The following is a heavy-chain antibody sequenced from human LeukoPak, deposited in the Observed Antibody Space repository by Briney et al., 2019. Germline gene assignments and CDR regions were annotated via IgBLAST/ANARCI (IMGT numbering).Heavy chain of an antibody. D-gene: IGHD2-8*01. CDR2: ISGSGGST. V-gene: IGHV3-23*01. CDR1: GFTLSSYA. Sequence: PGGSLRLSCAASGFTLSSYAMSRVRQAPGKGLEWVSAISGSGGSTYYADSVKGRFTISRDNSKNTLYLQMNSLRAEDTAVYYCAKGKTKLYYYGMDVWGQGTTVTVSS. CDR3: AKGKTKLYYYGMDV. J-gene: IGHJ6*02.